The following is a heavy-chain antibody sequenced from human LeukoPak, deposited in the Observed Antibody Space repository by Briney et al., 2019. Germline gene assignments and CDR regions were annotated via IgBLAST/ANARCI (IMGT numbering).Heavy chain of an antibody. J-gene: IGHJ4*02. CDR3: ARAVSSWYNYFDY. CDR1: GFTFSSYA. CDR2: ISSNGGST. D-gene: IGHD6-13*01. V-gene: IGHV3-64*01. Sequence: GGSLRLSCAASGFTFSSYAVHWVRQAPGKGLEYVSAISSNGGSTYYANSVKGRFTISRDNSKNTLYLQMGSLRAEDMAVHYCARAVSSWYNYFDYWGQGTLVTVSS.